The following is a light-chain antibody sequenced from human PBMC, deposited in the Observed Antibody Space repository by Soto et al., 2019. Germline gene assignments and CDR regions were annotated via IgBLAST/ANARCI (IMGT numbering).Light chain of an antibody. CDR1: QGVRGD. J-gene: IGKJ4*01. V-gene: IGKV1-6*01. CDR2: CAS. CDR3: RQQRHYPLT. Sequence: IQMTQSPSSLSASVGDRVTITCRASQGVRGDGGCYQQKPGKAPTLLIYCASTLQSGVPSRFRGSGSGTDFTLTINGLQPEDIATYYCRQQRHYPLTFGGGNKLQIK.